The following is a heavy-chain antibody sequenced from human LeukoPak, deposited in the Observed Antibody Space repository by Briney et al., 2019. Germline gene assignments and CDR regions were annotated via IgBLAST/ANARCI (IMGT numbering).Heavy chain of an antibody. J-gene: IGHJ4*02. V-gene: IGHV4-59*01. D-gene: IGHD5-24*01. CDR3: GSGDGYNHYFDY. Sequence: SETLSLTCTVSGVSISSYYWSWIRQPPGKGLEWIGYIYYSGSTNYNPSLKSRITISVDTSKNQFSLKLSSVTAADTAVYYCGSGDGYNHYFDYWGQGTLVTVSS. CDR2: IYYSGST. CDR1: GVSISSYY.